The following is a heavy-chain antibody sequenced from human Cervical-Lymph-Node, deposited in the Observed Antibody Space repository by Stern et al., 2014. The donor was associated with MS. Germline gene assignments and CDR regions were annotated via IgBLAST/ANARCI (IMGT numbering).Heavy chain of an antibody. Sequence: VQLVEYGGGAVQPGKSLRLSCAASGFTFRNYAMHWVRQAPGKGLEWVAVISHDGNEKYYADSLRGRFTISRDNSRNTLYLQMNSLGADDTAVYYCAREGEKASTTAFDSWGQGTLVTVS. CDR1: GFTFRNYA. D-gene: IGHD3-16*01. V-gene: IGHV3-30*01. CDR3: AREGEKASTTAFDS. J-gene: IGHJ4*02. CDR2: ISHDGNEK.